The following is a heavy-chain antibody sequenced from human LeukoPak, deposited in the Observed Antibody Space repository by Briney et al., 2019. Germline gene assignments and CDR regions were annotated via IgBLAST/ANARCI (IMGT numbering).Heavy chain of an antibody. V-gene: IGHV4-39*01. Sequence: SETLSLTCTVSGGSISSTSHYWGWIRQPPGKGLEWIGSMYYSGGTYYNPSLKSRVTISIDTSNNQFSLKLNSVTAADTAVYYCARLVGYCSSSSCYTFDYWGQGTLVTVSS. CDR2: MYYSGGT. D-gene: IGHD2-2*01. CDR1: GGSISSTSHY. J-gene: IGHJ4*02. CDR3: ARLVGYCSSSSCYTFDY.